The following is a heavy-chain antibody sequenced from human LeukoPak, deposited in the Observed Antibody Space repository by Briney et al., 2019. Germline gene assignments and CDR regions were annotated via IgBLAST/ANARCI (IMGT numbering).Heavy chain of an antibody. Sequence: ASVTVSFTASGGTFIIYAISWVRQAPGQGLEWMGRINPNSGGTNYAQKFQGRVTMTRDTSISTAYMELSRLRSDDTAVYYCARGPPEYNSGPDYWGQGTLVTVSS. D-gene: IGHD1-1*01. V-gene: IGHV1-2*06. J-gene: IGHJ4*02. CDR1: GGTFIIYA. CDR3: ARGPPEYNSGPDY. CDR2: INPNSGGT.